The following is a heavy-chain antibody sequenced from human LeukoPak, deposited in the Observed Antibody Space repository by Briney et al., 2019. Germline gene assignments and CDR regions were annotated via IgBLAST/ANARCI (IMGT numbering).Heavy chain of an antibody. CDR3: ARDPDL. J-gene: IGHJ4*02. CDR2: INHSGST. Sequence: PSETLSLICAVYGGSFSGYYWSWIRQPPGKGLEWIGEINHSGSTNYNPSLKSRVTISVDTSKNQFSLKLSSVTAADTAVYYCARDPDLWGQGTLVTVSS. CDR1: GGSFSGYY. V-gene: IGHV4-34*01.